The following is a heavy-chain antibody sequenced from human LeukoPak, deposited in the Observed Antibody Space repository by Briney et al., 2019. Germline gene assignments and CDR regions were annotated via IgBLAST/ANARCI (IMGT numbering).Heavy chain of an antibody. V-gene: IGHV3-30*02. Sequence: GGSPRLSCAASGFTFTHFGMHWVRQAPGRGLEWVAFINYDGSDKYYTDSVKGRFTISRDNSKNTLYLQMNSMRTEDTAVYYCARDGPAPSMTTVTSNYWGQGTLVTVSS. J-gene: IGHJ4*02. CDR1: GFTFTHFG. CDR2: INYDGSDK. CDR3: ARDGPAPSMTTVTSNY. D-gene: IGHD4-17*01.